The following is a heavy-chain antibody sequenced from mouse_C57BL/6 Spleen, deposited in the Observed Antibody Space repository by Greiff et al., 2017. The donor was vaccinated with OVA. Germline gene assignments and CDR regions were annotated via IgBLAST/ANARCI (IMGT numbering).Heavy chain of an antibody. CDR3: ARSGDWFDY. CDR1: GYSFTGYY. CDR2: INPSTGGT. J-gene: IGHJ2*01. V-gene: IGHV1-42*01. D-gene: IGHD3-2*02. Sequence: EVKLLESGPELVKPGASVKISCKASGYSFTGYYMNWVKQSPEKSLEWIGEINPSTGGTTYNQKFKAKATLTVDKSSSTAYMQLKSLTSEDSAVYYGARSGDWFDYWGQGTTRTVSS.